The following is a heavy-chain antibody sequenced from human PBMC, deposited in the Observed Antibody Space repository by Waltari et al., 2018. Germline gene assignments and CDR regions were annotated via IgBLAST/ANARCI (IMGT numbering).Heavy chain of an antibody. J-gene: IGHJ4*02. Sequence: QVQLQELRPGLVKPSETLSLTCAVSGYSISSCYYWCWIRQPPGKGLEWIGSIYHSGSTYYNPSLKSRVTISVDTSKNQFSLKLSSVTAADTAVYYCATDYWGQGTLVTVSS. CDR3: ATDY. CDR2: IYHSGST. V-gene: IGHV4-38-2*02. CDR1: GYSISSCYY.